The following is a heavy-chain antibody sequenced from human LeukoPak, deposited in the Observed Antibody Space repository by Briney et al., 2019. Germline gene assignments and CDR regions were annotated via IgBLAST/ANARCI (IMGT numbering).Heavy chain of an antibody. CDR2: IYYSGST. Sequence: SETLSLTCTVSGGSISSYYWSWIRQPPRKGLEWIGYIYYSGSTNYNPSLKSRVTISVDTSKNQFSLKLSSVTAADTAVYYCARGLQWEPNAFDIWGQGTMVTVSS. J-gene: IGHJ3*02. D-gene: IGHD1-26*01. CDR3: ARGLQWEPNAFDI. CDR1: GGSISSYY. V-gene: IGHV4-59*01.